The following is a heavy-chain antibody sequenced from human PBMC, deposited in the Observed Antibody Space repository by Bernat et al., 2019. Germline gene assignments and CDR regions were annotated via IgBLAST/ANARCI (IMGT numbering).Heavy chain of an antibody. V-gene: IGHV3-21*01. D-gene: IGHD3-22*01. CDR2: ISSSSSYI. CDR1: GFTFSSYS. CDR3: ARDSAKLDYYDSSGYYPIQNWFDP. Sequence: EVQLVESGGGLVKPGGSLRLSCAASGFTFSSYSMNWVRQAPGKGLEWVSSISSSSSYIYYADSVKGRFTISRDNAKNSLYLQMNSLRAEDTAVYYCARDSAKLDYYDSSGYYPIQNWFDPWGQGTLVTVSS. J-gene: IGHJ5*02.